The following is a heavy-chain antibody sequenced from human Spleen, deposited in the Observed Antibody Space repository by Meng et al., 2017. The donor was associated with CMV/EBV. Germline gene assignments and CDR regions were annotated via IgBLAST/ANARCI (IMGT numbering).Heavy chain of an antibody. V-gene: IGHV3-7*01. CDR3: VGHEGGPREGVRLV. CDR1: GFTFSSYW. J-gene: IGHJ4*02. D-gene: IGHD3-10*01. Sequence: GESLKISCAASGFTFSSYWMSWVRQAPGKGLEWVANIKEDGGEKYYVDSVKGRFTISRDNAKNSLYLQMNSLRAEDTAVYYCVGHEGGPREGVRLVWGQGTLVTVSS. CDR2: IKEDGGEK.